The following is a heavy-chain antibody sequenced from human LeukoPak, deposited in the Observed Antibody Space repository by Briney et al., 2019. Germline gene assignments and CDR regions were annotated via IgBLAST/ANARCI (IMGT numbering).Heavy chain of an antibody. V-gene: IGHV1-69*06. Sequence: SVTVSCKASGGTFSSYAISWVRQAPGQGREGMGGIIPIFGTANYAQKFQGRVKITGEKSKSTAYMELSSLRSEDTAVYYCARDIGGYGDSPFQHWGQGTLVTVSS. J-gene: IGHJ1*01. D-gene: IGHD4-17*01. CDR1: GGTFSSYA. CDR2: IIPIFGTA. CDR3: ARDIGGYGDSPFQH.